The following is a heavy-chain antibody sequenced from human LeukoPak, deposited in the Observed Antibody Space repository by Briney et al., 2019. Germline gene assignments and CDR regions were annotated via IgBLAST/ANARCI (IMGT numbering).Heavy chain of an antibody. CDR3: AREGTLYDSSGYYFDY. J-gene: IGHJ4*02. D-gene: IGHD3-22*01. CDR2: NSSSSSTI. CDR1: GFTFSSYS. Sequence: GGSLRLSCAASGFTFSSYSMNWVRQAPGKGLEWVSYNSSSSSTIYYADSVKGRFTISRDNAKNSLYLQMNSLRAEDTAVYYCAREGTLYDSSGYYFDYWGQGTLVTVSS. V-gene: IGHV3-48*04.